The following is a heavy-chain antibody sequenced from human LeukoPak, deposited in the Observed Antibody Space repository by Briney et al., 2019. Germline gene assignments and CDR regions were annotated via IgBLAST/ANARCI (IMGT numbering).Heavy chain of an antibody. V-gene: IGHV3-21*01. CDR2: ISSSSSYI. J-gene: IGHJ4*02. CDR1: GFTFSSYS. D-gene: IGHD5-12*01. CDR3: ALVATHNVWAFDY. Sequence: GGSLRLSCAASGFTFSSYSMNWVRQAPGKGLGRVSSISSSSSYIYYADSVKGRFTISRDNAKNSLYLQMNSLRAEDTAVYYCALVATHNVWAFDYWGQGTLVTVSS.